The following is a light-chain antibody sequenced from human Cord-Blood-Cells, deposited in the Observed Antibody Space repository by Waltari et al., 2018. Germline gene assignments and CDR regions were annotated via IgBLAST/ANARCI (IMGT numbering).Light chain of an antibody. CDR3: CSYAGSSSLYV. CDR1: SSAVCSFNL. CDR2: EGS. Sequence: QSALTQPASVSGSPGQPITISSPSTSSAVCSFNLVSSYQQHTGKAPKLMIYEGSKRPSGVSNRFSGSKSGNTASLTISGLQAEDEADYYCCSYAGSSSLYVFGTGTKVTVL. J-gene: IGLJ1*01. V-gene: IGLV2-23*01.